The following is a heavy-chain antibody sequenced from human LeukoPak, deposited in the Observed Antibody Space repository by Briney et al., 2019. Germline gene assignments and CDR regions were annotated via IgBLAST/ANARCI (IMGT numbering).Heavy chain of an antibody. CDR3: AKDPRIPSSYGDYIIAY. CDR2: IHSDGTGT. V-gene: IGHV3-74*01. CDR1: GFTFSNYW. J-gene: IGHJ4*02. D-gene: IGHD4-17*01. Sequence: PGGSLRLSCAASGFTFSNYWMHWVRQVPGKGLVWVSRIHSDGTGTSYADSVKGRFTISRDNAKNTLYLQMNSLRAEDTAVYYCAKDPRIPSSYGDYIIAYWGQGTLVTVSS.